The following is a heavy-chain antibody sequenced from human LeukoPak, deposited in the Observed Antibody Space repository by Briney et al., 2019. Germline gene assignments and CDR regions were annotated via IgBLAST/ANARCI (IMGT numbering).Heavy chain of an antibody. J-gene: IGHJ5*02. CDR1: GGSISSRTDY. Sequence: SETLSLTCTVSGGSISSRTDYWGWIRQPPGKGLEWIGTIYYSGTTYYNPSLKSRVTISVDTSKNQFSLKLSSVTAADTAVYYCARQIRWLRYWFDPWGQGTLVTVSS. D-gene: IGHD5-12*01. CDR2: IYYSGTT. CDR3: ARQIRWLRYWFDP. V-gene: IGHV4-39*07.